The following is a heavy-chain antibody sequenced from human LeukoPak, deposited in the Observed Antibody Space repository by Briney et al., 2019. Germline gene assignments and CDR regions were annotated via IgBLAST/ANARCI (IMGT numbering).Heavy chain of an antibody. Sequence: GGSLRLSCAASGFTFSSYWMHWVRQAPGKGLVWVSRINSDGSSTSYADSVKGRFTISRDNAKNTLYLQMNSLRAEDTAVYYCARPGGAYDMGNWFDPWGQGTLVTVSS. CDR3: ARPGGAYDMGNWFDP. J-gene: IGHJ5*02. CDR1: GFTFSSYW. CDR2: INSDGSST. D-gene: IGHD3-9*01. V-gene: IGHV3-74*01.